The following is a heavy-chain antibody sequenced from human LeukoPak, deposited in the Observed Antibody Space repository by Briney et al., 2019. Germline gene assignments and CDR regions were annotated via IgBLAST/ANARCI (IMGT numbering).Heavy chain of an antibody. CDR2: IYPGDSDT. Sequence: GESLKISCKGSGYSFTSYWIGWVRQMPGKGLEWMGIIYPGDSDTRYSPSFQGQVTISADKSISTAYLQWSSLKASDTAMYYCARSQWLGRRGIGAFDIWGQGTMVTVSS. J-gene: IGHJ3*02. D-gene: IGHD6-19*01. CDR3: ARSQWLGRRGIGAFDI. V-gene: IGHV5-51*01. CDR1: GYSFTSYW.